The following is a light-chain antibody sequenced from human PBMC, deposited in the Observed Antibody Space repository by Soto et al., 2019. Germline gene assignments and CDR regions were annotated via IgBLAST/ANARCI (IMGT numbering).Light chain of an antibody. Sequence: QSALTQPASVSGSPGQSITISCTGTSSDVGGYNYVSWYQQHPGKAPKLMIYDVTNRPSGGSNRFSGSKSGYPASLTLSGLQAEDEADYCCSSYTGSSTYVFGTGTKVTVL. J-gene: IGLJ1*01. CDR2: DVT. CDR1: SSDVGGYNY. V-gene: IGLV2-14*03. CDR3: SSYTGSSTYV.